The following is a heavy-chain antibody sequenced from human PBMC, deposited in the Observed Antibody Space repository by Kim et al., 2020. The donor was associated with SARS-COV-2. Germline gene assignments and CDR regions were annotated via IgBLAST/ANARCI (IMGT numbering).Heavy chain of an antibody. Sequence: GGSLRLSCAASGFIFSNYWMHWVRQAPGKGLVWISRINIDGSDTKYADSVEGRATISRDNARNTVYLQMNSLRAEDTAVYYCVCSGYTVDHWGQGTLVTVSS. J-gene: IGHJ4*02. CDR3: VCSGYTVDH. CDR2: INIDGSDT. V-gene: IGHV3-74*01. CDR1: GFIFSNYW. D-gene: IGHD6-25*01.